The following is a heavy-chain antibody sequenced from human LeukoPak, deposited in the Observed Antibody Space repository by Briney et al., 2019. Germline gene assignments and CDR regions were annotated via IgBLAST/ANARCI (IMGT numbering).Heavy chain of an antibody. J-gene: IGHJ4*02. Sequence: SETLSLTCAVSGGSISSSSTNCWTWVRQPPGKGLEWIGEIYHCGATNYNPSLKSRVTMLLDKSKNQFSLKLNSVTAADTAVYYCARNGGNSDYDYWGQGTLVTVSS. CDR1: GGSISSSSTNC. D-gene: IGHD4-23*01. V-gene: IGHV4-4*02. CDR3: ARNGGNSDYDY. CDR2: IYHCGAT.